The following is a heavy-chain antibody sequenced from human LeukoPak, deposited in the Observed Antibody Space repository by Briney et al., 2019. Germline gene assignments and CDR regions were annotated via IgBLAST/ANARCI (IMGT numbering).Heavy chain of an antibody. Sequence: LSLTCAVYGGSFSGYYWCWIRQPPGKGLEWVSRINTDGSTITYADSVKGRFTISRDNARNTLYLQMNSLRDEDTAVYYCARAGSYRFDYWGQGTLVTVSS. D-gene: IGHD3-16*02. J-gene: IGHJ4*02. CDR3: ARAGSYRFDY. CDR2: INTDGSTI. V-gene: IGHV3-74*03. CDR1: GGSFSGYY.